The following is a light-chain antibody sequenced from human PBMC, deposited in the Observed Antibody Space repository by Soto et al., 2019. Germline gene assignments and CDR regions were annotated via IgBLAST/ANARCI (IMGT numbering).Light chain of an antibody. Sequence: AIQLTQSPSSLSASVGDRVTITCRASQGISSALAWYQQKPGKAPKLLISDASSLQSGVPSRFSGSGSGTDFALTISSLQPEDFAAYFCQQFNSYPVTFGHGTRLEIK. V-gene: IGKV1-13*02. CDR2: DAS. CDR3: QQFNSYPVT. CDR1: QGISSA. J-gene: IGKJ5*01.